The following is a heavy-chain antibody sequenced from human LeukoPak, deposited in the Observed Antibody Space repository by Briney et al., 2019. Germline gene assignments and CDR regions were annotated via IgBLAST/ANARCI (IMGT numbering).Heavy chain of an antibody. CDR2: IRNDGSTK. J-gene: IGHJ4*02. V-gene: IGHV3-30*02. CDR1: GFTFNDSA. CDR3: AKTPVVVVAAVAYYFDY. Sequence: GGSLRLSCAASGFTFNDSALHWVRQAPGKGLEWVAFIRNDGSTKYYPDSVKGRFTISRDNSKNTLYLQMNSLRAEDTAVYYCAKTPVVVVAAVAYYFDYWGQGTLVTVSS. D-gene: IGHD2-15*01.